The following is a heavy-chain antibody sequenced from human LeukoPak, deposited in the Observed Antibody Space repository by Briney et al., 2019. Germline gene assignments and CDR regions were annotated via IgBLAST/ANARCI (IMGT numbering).Heavy chain of an antibody. J-gene: IGHJ4*02. V-gene: IGHV3-30*18. CDR1: GFTFSSYG. Sequence: PGGSLRLSCAASGFTFSSYGMHWVRQAPGKGLEWVAVISYDGSNKYYADSVKGRFTISRDNSKNTLYLQMNSLRAEDTAVYYCAKVRGNFEPGRLVIPQSPMDYWGQGTLVTVSS. D-gene: IGHD3-9*01. CDR3: AKVRGNFEPGRLVIPQSPMDY. CDR2: ISYDGSNK.